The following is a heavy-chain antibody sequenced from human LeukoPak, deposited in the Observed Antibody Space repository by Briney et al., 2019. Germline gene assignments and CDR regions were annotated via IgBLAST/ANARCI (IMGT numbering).Heavy chain of an antibody. D-gene: IGHD6-6*01. CDR1: GFTFSSYA. J-gene: IGHJ5*02. CDR3: ARGWVAARRGWFDP. V-gene: IGHV3-23*01. CDR2: ISGSGGST. Sequence: GGSLRLSCAASGFTFSSYAMSWVRQAPGKGLEWVSAISGSGGSTYYADSVKGRFTISRDNAKNSLYLQMNSLRAEDTAVYYCARGWVAARRGWFDPWGQGTLVTVSS.